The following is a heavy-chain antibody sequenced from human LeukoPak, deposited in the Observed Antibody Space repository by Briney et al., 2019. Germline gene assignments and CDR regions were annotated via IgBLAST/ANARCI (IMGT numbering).Heavy chain of an antibody. CDR1: GGTFSSYA. V-gene: IGHV1-69*13. CDR2: IIPIFGTA. D-gene: IGHD6-13*01. CDR3: ARCRGAAGTYYYYYYGMDV. J-gene: IGHJ6*04. Sequence: ASVKVSCKASGGTFSSYAISWVRQAPGQGLEWMGGIIPIFGTANYAQKFQGRVTITADESTSTAYMELSSLRSEDTAVYCCARCRGAAGTYYYYYYGMDVWGKGTTVTVSS.